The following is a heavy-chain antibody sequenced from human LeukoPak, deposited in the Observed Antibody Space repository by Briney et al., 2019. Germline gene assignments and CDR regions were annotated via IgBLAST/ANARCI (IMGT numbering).Heavy chain of an antibody. Sequence: PGGSLRLPCAASGFTFYDYGMSWVPHAPGKGLEGGSDINWNGGSTVYADSVKGRFTISRDNAKNSLYLQMNSLRAEDTALYYCARDRKKIRYFDWLSFDPWGQGTLVTVSS. CDR1: GFTFYDYG. CDR3: ARDRKKIRYFDWLSFDP. CDR2: INWNGGST. J-gene: IGHJ5*02. D-gene: IGHD3-9*01. V-gene: IGHV3-20*04.